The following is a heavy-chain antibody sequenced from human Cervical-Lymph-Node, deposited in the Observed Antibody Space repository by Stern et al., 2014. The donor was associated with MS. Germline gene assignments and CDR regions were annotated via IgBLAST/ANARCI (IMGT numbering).Heavy chain of an antibody. Sequence: QLQLQESGPGLVKPSETLSLTCTVSGGSITNRDYWGWIRQSPGKGLEWIGRVYYSGITYYRPSLKSRATISIDTSRNQFFLRLPSGTATDTAVYFCARGVTAVTNYVPNWCFDLWGRGTLVTVSS. CDR3: ARGVTAVTNYVPNWCFDL. CDR1: GGSITNRDY. CDR2: VYYSGIT. J-gene: IGHJ2*01. D-gene: IGHD4-11*01. V-gene: IGHV4-39*02.